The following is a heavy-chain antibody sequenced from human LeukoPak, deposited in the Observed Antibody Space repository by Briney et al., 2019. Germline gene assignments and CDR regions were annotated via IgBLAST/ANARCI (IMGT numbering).Heavy chain of an antibody. V-gene: IGHV4-59*08. D-gene: IGHD2-2*01. J-gene: IGHJ5*02. Sequence: SETLSLTCTVSGGSISSYYWSWIRQPPGKGLEWIGYIYYSGSTNYNPSLKSRVTISVDTPKNQFSLKLSSVTAADTAVYYCARHGIYCSSTSCYDDWFDPWGQGTLVTVSS. CDR3: ARHGIYCSSTSCYDDWFDP. CDR2: IYYSGST. CDR1: GGSISSYY.